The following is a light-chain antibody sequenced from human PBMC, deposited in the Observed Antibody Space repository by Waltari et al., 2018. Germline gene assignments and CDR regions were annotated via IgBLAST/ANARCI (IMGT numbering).Light chain of an antibody. CDR2: GAS. V-gene: IGKV3-20*01. CDR1: QSIGRY. CDR3: QNHERLPAT. J-gene: IGKJ1*01. Sequence: EIVLTQSPGTLSLSPRERATPSCRASQSIGRYLDWYQQKPDQAPRLLIYGASNRATGIPDRFSGSGSGTDFSLTISRLEPEDFAVYYCQNHERLPATFGQGTKVEIK.